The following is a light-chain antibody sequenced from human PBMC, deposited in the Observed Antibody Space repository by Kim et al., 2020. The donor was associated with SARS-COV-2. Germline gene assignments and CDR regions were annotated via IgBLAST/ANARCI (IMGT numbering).Light chain of an antibody. CDR3: RVWDSSSDHRVI. CDR1: SIGRRG. V-gene: IGLV3-21*04. J-gene: IGLJ2*01. Sequence: PGGTARYFWAGNSIGRRGVDWNQTKSGTAHVLVICYDSDRPSGIPERFSGSNSGNTATLTISRVEAGDEADYYCRVWDSSSDHRVIFGGGTQLTVL. CDR2: YDS.